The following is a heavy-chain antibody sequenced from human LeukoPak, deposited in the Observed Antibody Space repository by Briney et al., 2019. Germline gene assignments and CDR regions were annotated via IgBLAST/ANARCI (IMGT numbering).Heavy chain of an antibody. V-gene: IGHV1-2*02. CDR1: GYTFTGYY. J-gene: IGHJ5*02. CDR3: ARDLRVRRAPTNNRTYFDP. CDR2: INPNSGGT. Sequence: GASVKVSCKASGYTFTGYYMHWVRQAPGQGLEWMGWINPNSGGTNYAQKFQGRVTMTRDTSISTAYMELSRLRSGDTAVYYCARDLRVRRAPTNNRTYFDPWGQGTLVTVSS. D-gene: IGHD1-14*01.